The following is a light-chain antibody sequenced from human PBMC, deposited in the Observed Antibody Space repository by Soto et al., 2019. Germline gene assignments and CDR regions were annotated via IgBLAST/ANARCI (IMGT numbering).Light chain of an antibody. CDR2: DAS. CDR1: QSINSW. J-gene: IGKJ1*01. CDR3: QQYTSYSWT. Sequence: DMQMTQSPSTLSASVGYGVTITCGASQSINSWLAWYQQKPGKAPQILIYDASTLKNGVPSRFSASGSGTEFTLIISSLQPDDFATYYCQQYTSYSWTFGQGTKVDIK. V-gene: IGKV1-5*01.